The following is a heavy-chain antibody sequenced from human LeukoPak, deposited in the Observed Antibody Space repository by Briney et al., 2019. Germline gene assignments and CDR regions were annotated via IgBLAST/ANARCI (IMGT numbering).Heavy chain of an antibody. D-gene: IGHD2-2*02. V-gene: IGHV1-2*02. Sequence: ASVKVSCKASGYTFTGYYMHWVRQAPGQGLEWMGWINPNSGGTNYAQKFQGRVTMTRDTSTSTAYMELSRLRSDDTAVYYCARARGVVPAAIRRRDYYYGMDVWGQGTTVTVSS. CDR2: INPNSGGT. J-gene: IGHJ6*02. CDR1: GYTFTGYY. CDR3: ARARGVVPAAIRRRDYYYGMDV.